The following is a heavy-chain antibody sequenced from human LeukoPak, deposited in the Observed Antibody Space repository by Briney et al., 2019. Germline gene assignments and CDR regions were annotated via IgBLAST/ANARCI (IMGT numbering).Heavy chain of an antibody. CDR2: ISGSGGST. CDR3: AKTLQWLVPFDY. D-gene: IGHD6-19*01. Sequence: GGSLRLSCAASGFTFSSYAMSWVRQAPGKGLEWVSTISGSGGSTFYADSVKGRFTISRDNSKNTLYLQMNSLRAEDTAVYYCAKTLQWLVPFDYWGQGTLVTVSS. J-gene: IGHJ4*02. CDR1: GFTFSSYA. V-gene: IGHV3-23*01.